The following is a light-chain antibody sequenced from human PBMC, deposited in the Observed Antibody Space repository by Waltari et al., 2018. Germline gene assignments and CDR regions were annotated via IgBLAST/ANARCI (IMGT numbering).Light chain of an antibody. Sequence: EVIVTQSPVTVSVFPGEEASLSCRTSQSVRTDLAWYQHKPGQAPRLLIYGASVRATGIPARFRGSGSGTEFTLTISGLQSEDFALYYCQQYINRPRTFGQGTRVEIK. V-gene: IGKV3-15*01. J-gene: IGKJ1*01. CDR2: GAS. CDR1: QSVRTD. CDR3: QQYINRPRT.